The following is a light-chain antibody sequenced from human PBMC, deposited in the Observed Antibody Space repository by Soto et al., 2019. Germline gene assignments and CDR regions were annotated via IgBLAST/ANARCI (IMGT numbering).Light chain of an antibody. CDR1: SGSVSSSYY. Sequence: QAVVTQEPSFSVSPGGTVTLTCGLSSGSVSSSYYPSWYQQTPGQAPRTLIYSTNTRSSGVPDRFSGSILGNKAALTITGAQADDESDYYCVLYVGSGISVFGGGIKLTVL. J-gene: IGLJ2*01. CDR2: STN. V-gene: IGLV8-61*01. CDR3: VLYVGSGISV.